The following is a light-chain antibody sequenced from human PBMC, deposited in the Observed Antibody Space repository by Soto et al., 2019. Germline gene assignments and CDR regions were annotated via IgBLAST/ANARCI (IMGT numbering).Light chain of an antibody. V-gene: IGKV1-5*03. CDR1: QSILSY. CDR2: MAS. J-gene: IGKJ2*01. CDR3: QHYSTYPYT. Sequence: DIQMPQSPSTLSASVGDRVTITCRASQSILSYLAWYQQKPGKAPKLLIYMASNLESAVPSRFSGSGFGTEFTLTISSLQPDDFATYYCQHYSTYPYTFGQGSKLEIK.